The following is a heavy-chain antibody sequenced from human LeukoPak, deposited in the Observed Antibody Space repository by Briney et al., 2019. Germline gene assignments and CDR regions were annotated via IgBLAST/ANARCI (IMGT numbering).Heavy chain of an antibody. V-gene: IGHV3-20*04. CDR3: AKDISPDYYDSSGFTFDY. CDR1: GFTFDDYG. J-gene: IGHJ4*02. Sequence: RAGGSLRLSCAASGFTFDDYGMSWVRQAPGKGLEWVSGINWNGGSTGYADSVKGRFTISRDNAKNSLYLQMNSLRAEDTALYYCAKDISPDYYDSSGFTFDYWGQGTLVTVSS. D-gene: IGHD3-22*01. CDR2: INWNGGST.